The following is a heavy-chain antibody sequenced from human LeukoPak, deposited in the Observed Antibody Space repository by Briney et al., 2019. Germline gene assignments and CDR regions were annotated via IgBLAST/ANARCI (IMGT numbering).Heavy chain of an antibody. J-gene: IGHJ4*02. V-gene: IGHV4-59*05. D-gene: IGHD5-24*01. CDR1: GGSISSYY. CDR3: ARHRSGWLQSSFDY. CDR2: IYYSGNT. Sequence: PSETLSLTCTVSGGSISSYYWSWIRQPAGKGLEWIGSIYYSGNTYDNPSLKSRVTISVDTSKKQFSLKVRYVTAADTAVYYCARHRSGWLQSSFDYWGQGIMVTVSS.